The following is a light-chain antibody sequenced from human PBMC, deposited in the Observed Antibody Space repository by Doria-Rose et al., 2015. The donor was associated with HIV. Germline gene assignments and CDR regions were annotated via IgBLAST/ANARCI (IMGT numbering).Light chain of an antibody. Sequence: TQSTGTLSLSPGERATLSCRASQSFSSTYLAWYQQKPGQAPSLLIYDGSTRATGIPDRFSASGYGTDFTLTINRLEPEDFALYYCHQYGTSWTFGQGTKVEI. CDR1: QSFSSTY. J-gene: IGKJ1*01. CDR3: HQYGTSWT. V-gene: IGKV3-20*01. CDR2: DGS.